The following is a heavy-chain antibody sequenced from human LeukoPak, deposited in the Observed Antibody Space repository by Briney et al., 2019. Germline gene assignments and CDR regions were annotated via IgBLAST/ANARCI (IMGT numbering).Heavy chain of an antibody. J-gene: IGHJ4*02. CDR1: GFSVSGKF. V-gene: IGHV3-53*01. CDR2: IHYDGKI. D-gene: IGHD2-21*01. Sequence: GGSLRLSCAASGFSVSGKFMSWVRQAPGKGLEWVSIIHYDGKIRYAGSVGGRFTIYRDDSENTLFPQMNSLRVDDTAVYFCASGDGYRQPYWGQGTLVTVSS. CDR3: ASGDGYRQPY.